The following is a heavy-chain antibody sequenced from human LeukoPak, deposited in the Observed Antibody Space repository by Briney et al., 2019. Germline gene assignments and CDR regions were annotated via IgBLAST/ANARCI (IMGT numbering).Heavy chain of an antibody. CDR3: ARAPPDFWGGYYAAMDV. D-gene: IGHD3-3*01. V-gene: IGHV3-11*01. CDR1: GFTFSDYY. J-gene: IGHJ6*02. CDR2: ISSSGTTI. Sequence: GGSLRLSCAASGFTFSDYYMNRIRQAPGKGLEWVSYISSSGTTIYYADSVTGRFTISSDNTKNSLFLKMNSLRTEDTAVYYCARAPPDFWGGYYAAMDVWGQGTTVIVSS.